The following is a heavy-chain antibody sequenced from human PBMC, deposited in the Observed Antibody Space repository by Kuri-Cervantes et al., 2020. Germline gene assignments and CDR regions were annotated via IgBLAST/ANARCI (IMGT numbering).Heavy chain of an antibody. J-gene: IGHJ1*01. D-gene: IGHD1-26*01. CDR2: IKSKADGGTT. V-gene: IGHV3-15*01. CDR1: GFTFTSAW. Sequence: GESLKISCAGSGFTFTSAWMNWVRQAPGKGLEWVGLIKSKADGGTTDYTASVKGRFTISRDDSTNTLYLQMNSLRAEDTAVYCCARGSKNVWGLLIGGYFQHWGQGTLVTVSS. CDR3: ARGSKNVWGLLIGGYFQH.